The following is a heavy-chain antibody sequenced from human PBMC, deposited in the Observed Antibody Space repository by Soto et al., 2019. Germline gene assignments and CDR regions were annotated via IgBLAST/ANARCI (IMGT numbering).Heavy chain of an antibody. CDR3: TREEDGYNYGMDA. Sequence: GGSLRLSCTASGFTFGDYAMSWFRQAPGKGLEWVGFIRSKAYGGTTEYAASVKGRFTISRDDSKSIAYLQMNSLKTEDTAVYYCTREEDGYNYGMDAWGQGTTVTVSS. J-gene: IGHJ6*02. CDR1: GFTFGDYA. V-gene: IGHV3-49*03. CDR2: IRSKAYGGTT.